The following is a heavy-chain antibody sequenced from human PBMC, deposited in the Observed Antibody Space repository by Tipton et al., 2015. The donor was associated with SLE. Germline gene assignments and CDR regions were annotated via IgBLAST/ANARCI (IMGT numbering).Heavy chain of an antibody. CDR1: GFTFSSYA. CDR3: AKEVEGATSYWYFDL. D-gene: IGHD1-26*01. CDR2: ISGSGVST. V-gene: IGHV3-23*01. J-gene: IGHJ2*01. Sequence: GSLRLSCAASGFTFSSYAMSWVRQAPGKGLEWVSAISGSGVSTYYADSVKGRFTISRDNSKNTLFLQMNSLRAEDTAIYYCAKEVEGATSYWYFDLWGRDTLVTVSS.